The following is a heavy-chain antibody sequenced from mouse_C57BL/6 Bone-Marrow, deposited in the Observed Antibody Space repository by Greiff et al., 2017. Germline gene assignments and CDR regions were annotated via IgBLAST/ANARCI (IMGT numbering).Heavy chain of an antibody. V-gene: IGHV1-69*01. CDR3: AREGGYDYDVTWFAY. D-gene: IGHD2-4*01. CDR2: IDPSDSYT. CDR1: GYTFTSYW. J-gene: IGHJ3*01. Sequence: QSCKASGYTFTSYWMHWVKQRPGQGLEWIGEIDPSDSYTNYNQKFKGKSTLTVDKSSSTAYMQLSSLTSEDSAVYYCAREGGYDYDVTWFAYWGQGTLVTVSA.